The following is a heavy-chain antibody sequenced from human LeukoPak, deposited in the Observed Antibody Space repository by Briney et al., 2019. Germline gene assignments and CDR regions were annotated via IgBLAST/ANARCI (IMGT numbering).Heavy chain of an antibody. CDR2: IRSKAYGGTT. J-gene: IGHJ4*02. D-gene: IGHD6-13*01. CDR3: TRVTLSSSWYLYYFGY. CDR1: GFTFGDYA. V-gene: IGHV3-49*04. Sequence: GGSLRLSCTASGFTFGDYAMSWVRQAPGKGLEWVGFIRSKAYGGTTEYAASVKGRFTISRDDSKSIAYLQMNSLKTEDTAVYYCTRVTLSSSWYLYYFGYWGQGTLVTVSS.